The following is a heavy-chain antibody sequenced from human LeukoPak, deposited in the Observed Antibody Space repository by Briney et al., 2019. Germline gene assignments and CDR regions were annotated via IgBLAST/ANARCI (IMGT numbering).Heavy chain of an antibody. CDR2: ISWNSGSI. CDR3: AKGGKIVVTTYYFDY. J-gene: IGHJ4*02. CDR1: GFTFDDYA. Sequence: GGSLRLSCAASGFTFDDYAMHWVRQAPGKGLEWVSGISWNSGSIGYADSVKGRFTISRDNAKNSLYLQMNSLRAEDTALYYCAKGGKIVVTTYYFDYWGQGTLVTVSS. D-gene: IGHD3-22*01. V-gene: IGHV3-9*01.